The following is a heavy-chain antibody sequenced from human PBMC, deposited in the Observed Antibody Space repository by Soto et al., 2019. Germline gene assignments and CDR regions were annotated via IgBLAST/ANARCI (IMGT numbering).Heavy chain of an antibody. CDR3: AMEVLRYFVWTPNWFDP. V-gene: IGHV1-69*01. J-gene: IGHJ5*02. CDR1: GGTFSSYA. D-gene: IGHD3-9*01. Sequence: QVQLVQSGAELKKPGSSVKVSCKASGGTFSSYAISWVRQAPGQGLEWMGGIIPIFGTANYAQKFQGRVTITADESTSTAYMELSSLRSEDTAVYYCAMEVLRYFVWTPNWFDPWGQGTLVTVSS. CDR2: IIPIFGTA.